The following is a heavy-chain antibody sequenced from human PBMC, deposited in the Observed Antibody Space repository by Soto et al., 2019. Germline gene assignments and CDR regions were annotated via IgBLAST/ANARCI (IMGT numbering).Heavy chain of an antibody. V-gene: IGHV1-8*01. CDR2: MNPNSGNT. Sequence: GASVKVSCKASGYTFTENDINWVRQATGQGLEWMGWMNPNSGNTGYAQKFQGRVTISVDTSKNQFSLKLSSVTAADTAVYYCARPINFGPAHRVKFDPWGQGTLVTVSS. CDR3: ARPINFGPAHRVKFDP. D-gene: IGHD3-10*01. J-gene: IGHJ5*02. CDR1: GYTFTEND.